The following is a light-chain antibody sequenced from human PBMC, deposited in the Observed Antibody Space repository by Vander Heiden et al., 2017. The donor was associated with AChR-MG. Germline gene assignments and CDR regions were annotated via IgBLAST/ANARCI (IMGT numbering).Light chain of an antibody. CDR1: SSNIGAGYD. V-gene: IGLV1-40*01. Sequence: QSVLPQPPSVSRAPGQRVTISCTGSSSNIGAGYDVHWYQQLPGTATKLLIYGNSNRPAGVPDRFSGSKSGTSASLAITGLQAEDEADYYCQSYDSSLSGWRVFGGGTKLTVL. J-gene: IGLJ3*02. CDR2: GNS. CDR3: QSYDSSLSGWRV.